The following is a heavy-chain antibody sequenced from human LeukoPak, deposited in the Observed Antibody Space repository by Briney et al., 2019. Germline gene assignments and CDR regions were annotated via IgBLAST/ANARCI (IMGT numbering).Heavy chain of an antibody. J-gene: IGHJ4*02. D-gene: IGHD1-26*01. V-gene: IGHV3-21*01. CDR2: ISSSSSYK. CDR1: GFTFSSYA. CDR3: AKDGPDRGSSFDY. Sequence: PGGSLRLSCAASGFTFSSYAMSWVRQAPGKGLEWVSSISSSSSYKYYADSVKGRFTISRDNAKNSLYLQMNSLRAEDTAVYYCAKDGPDRGSSFDYWGQGTLVTVSS.